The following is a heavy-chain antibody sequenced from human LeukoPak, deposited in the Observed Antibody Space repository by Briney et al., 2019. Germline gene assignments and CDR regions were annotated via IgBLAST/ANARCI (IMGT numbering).Heavy chain of an antibody. CDR3: TTTIVGVTTWFDP. CDR1: GFTLSNAY. Sequence: PGGSLRLSCAASGFTLSNAYMSWVRQAPGKGLEWVGRIKNKTNGGTTDYAAPVKGRFTISRDDSKNTMYLQMNSLKTEDTAVYYCTTTIVGVTTWFDPWGQGTLVTVSS. J-gene: IGHJ5*02. CDR2: IKNKTNGGTT. V-gene: IGHV3-15*01. D-gene: IGHD1-26*01.